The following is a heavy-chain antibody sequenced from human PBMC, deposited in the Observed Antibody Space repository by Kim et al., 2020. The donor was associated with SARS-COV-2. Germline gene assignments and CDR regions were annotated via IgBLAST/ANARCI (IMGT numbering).Heavy chain of an antibody. V-gene: IGHV3-23*01. CDR1: GFTLSNSD. J-gene: IGHJ5*02. CDR2: ISDSGVGT. Sequence: GGSLRLSCAVSGFTLSNSDMSWVRQAPGKGLEWVSGISDSGVGTYYASSVRGRFTISRDTSKNTLYLQMNRLRAEDTAISYCAKNIMSPWFDPWGQGTLV. D-gene: IGHD1-20*01. CDR3: AKNIMSPWFDP.